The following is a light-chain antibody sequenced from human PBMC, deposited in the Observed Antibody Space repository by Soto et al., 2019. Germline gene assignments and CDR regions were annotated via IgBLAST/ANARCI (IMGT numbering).Light chain of an antibody. CDR2: DAS. Sequence: ENVLTQSPGTLSLSPGERATLSCRASQSVTNNYLAWYQQKPGQAPRLLIFDASGRPAGIPDRSSGSGSGTDFTLTIPRLEPEDFAVYYCQQYGSSPYTFGQGTKLEIK. CDR1: QSVTNNY. V-gene: IGKV3-20*01. J-gene: IGKJ2*01. CDR3: QQYGSSPYT.